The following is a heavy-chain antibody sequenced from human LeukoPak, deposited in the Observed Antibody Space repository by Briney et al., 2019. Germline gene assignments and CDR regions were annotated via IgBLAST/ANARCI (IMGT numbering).Heavy chain of an antibody. Sequence: SETLSLTCAVYGGSFSGYYWSWIRQPPGKGLEWIGSIYYSGSTYYNPSLKSRVTISVDTSKNQFSLKLSSVTAADTAVYYCARLELSAGLDYWGQGTLVTVSS. CDR2: IYYSGST. D-gene: IGHD1-1*01. CDR3: ARLELSAGLDY. V-gene: IGHV4-34*01. CDR1: GGSFSGYY. J-gene: IGHJ4*02.